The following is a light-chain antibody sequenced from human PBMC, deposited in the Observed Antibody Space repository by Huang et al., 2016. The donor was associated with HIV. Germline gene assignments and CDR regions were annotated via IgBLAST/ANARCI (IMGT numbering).Light chain of an antibody. CDR1: QSISSY. CDR2: AAS. J-gene: IGKJ3*01. Sequence: DIQMTQSPSSLSASVGDRVTITCRASQSISSYLNWYQQKPGKALKLLVYAASSLQSGVPSRFSGSGYGTDFTLTISSLQPEDFATYYCQQSYSTLFTFGPGTKVDIK. V-gene: IGKV1-39*01. CDR3: QQSYSTLFT.